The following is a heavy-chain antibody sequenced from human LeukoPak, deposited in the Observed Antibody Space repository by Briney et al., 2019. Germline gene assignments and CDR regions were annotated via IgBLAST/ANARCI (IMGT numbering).Heavy chain of an antibody. Sequence: PSETLSLTCTVSGGSISSDSYYWGWIRPPPGKGLEWIGTIYYSGSTYYNPSLRSPVTISVDTSKNQFSLKLNSVTAADTAVYYCARRFADFRFDPWGQGTLVTVSS. D-gene: IGHD3-3*01. CDR3: ARRFADFRFDP. CDR2: IYYSGST. V-gene: IGHV4-39*01. CDR1: GGSISSDSYY. J-gene: IGHJ5*02.